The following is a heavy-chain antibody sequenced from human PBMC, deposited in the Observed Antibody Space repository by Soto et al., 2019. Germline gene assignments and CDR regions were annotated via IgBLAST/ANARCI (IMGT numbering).Heavy chain of an antibody. CDR3: ARDMVSHYYDSSGFVLDY. D-gene: IGHD3-22*01. CDR1: GFTFSSYG. J-gene: IGHJ4*02. V-gene: IGHV3-33*01. Sequence: GGSLRLSCAASGFTFSSYGMHWVRQAPGKGLEWVAVIWYDGSNKYYADSVKGRFTISRDNSKNTLYLQMNSLRAEDTAVYYCARDMVSHYYDSSGFVLDYWGQGTLVTVSS. CDR2: IWYDGSNK.